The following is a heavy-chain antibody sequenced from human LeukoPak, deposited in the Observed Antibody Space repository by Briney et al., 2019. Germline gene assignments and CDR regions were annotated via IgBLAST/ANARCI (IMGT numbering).Heavy chain of an antibody. CDR3: AKRLFDSSGYYLDY. Sequence: GGSLRLSCAASGFTFSSYAMSWVRQAPGKGLEWVSAISGSGGSTYYADSVKGRFTISRDNSKNTLYLQMNSLRAEDTAVYYCAKRLFDSSGYYLDYWGQGTLVTVSS. V-gene: IGHV3-23*01. CDR2: ISGSGGST. D-gene: IGHD3-22*01. CDR1: GFTFSSYA. J-gene: IGHJ4*02.